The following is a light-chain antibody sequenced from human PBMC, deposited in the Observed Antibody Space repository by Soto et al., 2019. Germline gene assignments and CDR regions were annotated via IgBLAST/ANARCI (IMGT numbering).Light chain of an antibody. Sequence: EIVFRQSPATLSLSPVQRATLPCRAGQSVSRYLAFYQQKPGQPPRXXIDDAFNRATGSPDRLSGSGSATDFTLPINRLEPEDFAVYYCQQYGSALWTFGQGTKVDIK. CDR2: DAF. CDR3: QQYGSALWT. CDR1: QSVSRY. V-gene: IGKV3-11*01. J-gene: IGKJ1*01.